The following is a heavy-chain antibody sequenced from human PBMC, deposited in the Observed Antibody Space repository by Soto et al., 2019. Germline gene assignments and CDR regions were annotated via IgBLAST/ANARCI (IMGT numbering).Heavy chain of an antibody. CDR3: ARGDSIGATRCEGYFDY. J-gene: IGHJ4*02. D-gene: IGHD3-22*01. CDR2: ISSSSSTI. CDR1: GFTFSSYS. Sequence: GGSLRLSCAAAGFTFSSYSMNWVRQAPGKGLEWVSYISSSSSTIYYADSVKGRFTISRDNAKNSLYLQMNSLRDEDTAVYYCARGDSIGATRCEGYFDYWGQGTLVTVSS. V-gene: IGHV3-48*02.